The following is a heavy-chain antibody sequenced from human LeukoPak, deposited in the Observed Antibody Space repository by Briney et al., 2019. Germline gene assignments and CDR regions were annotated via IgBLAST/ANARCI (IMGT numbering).Heavy chain of an antibody. CDR3: ARPNYYGSGSPDY. J-gene: IGHJ4*02. CDR2: ISSDGSAT. V-gene: IGHV3-74*01. D-gene: IGHD3-10*01. Sequence: GGSLRLSCAASGLAFSSYWMHWVRQAPGEGLVWVSRISSDGSATGYADSVRGRFTISRDNAKNTLYLQMNSLRAEDAAVYYCARPNYYGSGSPDYWGQGTLVTVSS. CDR1: GLAFSSYW.